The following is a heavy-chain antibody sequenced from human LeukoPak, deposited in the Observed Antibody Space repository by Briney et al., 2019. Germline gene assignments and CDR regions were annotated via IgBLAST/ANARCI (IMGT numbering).Heavy chain of an antibody. CDR2: INHSGST. Sequence: SETLSLTCSVSGGSVSSDSYFWNWVRQPPGKGLEWIGEINHSGSTNYNPSLKSRVTISVDTSKNQFSLKLSSVTAADTAVYYCARGHRGDYLVRFDYWGQGTLVTVSS. V-gene: IGHV4-39*07. D-gene: IGHD4-17*01. J-gene: IGHJ4*02. CDR3: ARGHRGDYLVRFDY. CDR1: GGSVSSDSYF.